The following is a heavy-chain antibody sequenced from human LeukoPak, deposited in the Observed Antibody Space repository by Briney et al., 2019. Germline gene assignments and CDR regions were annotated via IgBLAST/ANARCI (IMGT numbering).Heavy chain of an antibody. CDR1: GSPISSGDY. J-gene: IGHJ5*02. V-gene: IGHV4-38-2*02. CDR2: LYNSVST. CDR3: ARNTSGNWFDT. Sequence: SETLSLTRTVSGSPISSGDYWGWIRQPPGKGLEWIGSLYNSVSTHYNPSFKSRVTMSVDTSKNQFSLKLRFVTDADMAVYYCARNTSGNWFDTWSQGTLVTVS.